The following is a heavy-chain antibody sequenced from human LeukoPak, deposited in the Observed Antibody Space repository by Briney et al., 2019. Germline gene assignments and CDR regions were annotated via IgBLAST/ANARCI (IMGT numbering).Heavy chain of an antibody. CDR2: ISAYNGNT. D-gene: IGHD5-18*01. Sequence: ASVKVSCKASGYTFTSYGISWVRQAPGQGLEWMGWISAYNGNTNYAQKFQGRVTMTRDTSISTAYMELSRLRSDDTAVYYCARKGGDTANYYYYMDAWGKGTTVTVSS. J-gene: IGHJ6*03. V-gene: IGHV1-18*01. CDR1: GYTFTSYG. CDR3: ARKGGDTANYYYYMDA.